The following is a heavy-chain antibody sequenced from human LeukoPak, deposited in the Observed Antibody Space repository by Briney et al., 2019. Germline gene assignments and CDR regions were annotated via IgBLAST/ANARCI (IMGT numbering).Heavy chain of an antibody. J-gene: IGHJ1*01. Sequence: GGSLRLSCAASGFTFSSYWMHWVRQAPGKGLVWVSRIKSDGSTNYADSVKGRFTISRDNAKNTVSLQMNSLRAEDTGVYYCARAPSEIGGYYPEYFRHWGRGTLVTVSS. V-gene: IGHV3-74*01. D-gene: IGHD3-22*01. CDR2: IKSDGST. CDR1: GFTFSSYW. CDR3: ARAPSEIGGYYPEYFRH.